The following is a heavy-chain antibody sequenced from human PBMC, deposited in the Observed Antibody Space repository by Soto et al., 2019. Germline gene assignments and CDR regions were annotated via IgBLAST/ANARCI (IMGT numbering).Heavy chain of an antibody. CDR3: ARAGDDDYYYMDV. Sequence: QVQLVQSGAEVKKPGASVKVSCKASGYTCTSYAMHWVRHAPRQRLEWMGWINAGNGNTKYSQKFQGRVTITRDTAASTADMELSSLRSEDTAVYYCARAGDDDYYYMDVWGNGTTVTVSS. CDR1: GYTCTSYA. CDR2: INAGNGNT. J-gene: IGHJ6*03. V-gene: IGHV1-3*01. D-gene: IGHD1-1*01.